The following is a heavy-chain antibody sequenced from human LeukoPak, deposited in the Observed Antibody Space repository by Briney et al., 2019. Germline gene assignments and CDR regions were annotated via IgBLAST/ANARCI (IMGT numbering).Heavy chain of an antibody. CDR3: AAVPPLRWIGDYTDH. CDR1: GFTFTSSA. D-gene: IGHD4-17*01. J-gene: IGHJ4*02. CDR2: IVVGSGNT. Sequence: SVKVSCKASGFTFTSSAMQWVRQARGQRLEWIGWIVVGSGNTNYAQKFQERVTITRDMSTSTAYMELSSLRSEDTAVYYCAAVPPLRWIGDYTDHWGQGTLVTVSS. V-gene: IGHV1-58*02.